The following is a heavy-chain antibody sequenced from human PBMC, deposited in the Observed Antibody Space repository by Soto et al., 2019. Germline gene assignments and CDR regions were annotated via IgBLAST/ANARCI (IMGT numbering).Heavy chain of an antibody. J-gene: IGHJ6*02. D-gene: IGHD3-22*01. V-gene: IGHV1-3*01. CDR1: GYTFTSYA. CDR3: ASLVPPETYYYDSSGPSYGMDV. CDR2: INAGNGNT. Sequence: ASVKVSCKASGYTFTSYAMHWVRQAPGQRLEWMGWINAGNGNTKYSQKFQGRVTITRDTSASTAYMELSSLRSEDTAVYYCASLVPPETYYYDSSGPSYGMDVWGQGTTVTVSS.